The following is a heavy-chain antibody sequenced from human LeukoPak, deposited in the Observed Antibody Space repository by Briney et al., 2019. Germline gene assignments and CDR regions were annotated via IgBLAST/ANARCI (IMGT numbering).Heavy chain of an antibody. CDR2: IKSKTDDGTT. V-gene: IGHV3-15*01. CDR1: GFTFSHAW. CDR3: TTLYYDFWSGYLNVFDI. J-gene: IGHJ3*02. D-gene: IGHD3-3*01. Sequence: GGSLRLSCAGSGFTFSHAWMGWVRQAPWKGLEWVGRIKSKTDDGTTDYAAPVKGRFAISRDDSKTTVYLQMNSLKTEDTAVYYCTTLYYDFWSGYLNVFDIWGQGTMVTVSS.